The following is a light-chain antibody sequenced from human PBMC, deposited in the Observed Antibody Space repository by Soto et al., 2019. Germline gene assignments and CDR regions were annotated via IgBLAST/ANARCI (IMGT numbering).Light chain of an antibody. Sequence: QPVLTQPPSASETPGQRVSISCSGSGSNIGSNYVYWYQQLPGTAPKLLIYRNNQRPSGVPDRFSGSKSGTSASLAISGLRSEDEADYYCAAWDDSLSGVVFGGGTKVTVL. CDR2: RNN. V-gene: IGLV1-47*01. J-gene: IGLJ2*01. CDR1: GSNIGSNY. CDR3: AAWDDSLSGVV.